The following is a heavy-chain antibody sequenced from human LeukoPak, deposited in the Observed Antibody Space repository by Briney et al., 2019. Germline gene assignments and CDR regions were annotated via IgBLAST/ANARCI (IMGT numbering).Heavy chain of an antibody. CDR1: GFTFSSYG. CDR3: AKGDYDILTGSSNHNSVDY. V-gene: IGHV3-23*01. J-gene: IGHJ4*02. Sequence: GGSLRLSCAASGFTFSSYGMSWVRQAPGKGLEWVSAISGSGGSTYYADSVKGRFTISRDNSKNTLYLRMNSLRAEDTAVYYCAKGDYDILTGSSNHNSVDYWGQGTLVTVSS. D-gene: IGHD3-9*01. CDR2: ISGSGGST.